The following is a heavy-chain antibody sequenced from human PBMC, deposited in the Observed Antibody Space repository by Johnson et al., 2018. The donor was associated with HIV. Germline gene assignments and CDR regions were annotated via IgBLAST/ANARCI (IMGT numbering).Heavy chain of an antibody. CDR1: GFTFSDYY. Sequence: QVQLVESGGGLVKPGGSLRLSCAASGFTFSDYYMSWIRQAPGKGLEWVSYISSSGSTIYYADSVKGRFTISRDNAKNSLYLQLNSLRAEDTAGYYCARDSGGMYSSGWYGLGAFDIWGQGTMVTVSS. D-gene: IGHD6-19*01. J-gene: IGHJ3*02. CDR2: ISSSGSTI. CDR3: ARDSGGMYSSGWYGLGAFDI. V-gene: IGHV3-11*04.